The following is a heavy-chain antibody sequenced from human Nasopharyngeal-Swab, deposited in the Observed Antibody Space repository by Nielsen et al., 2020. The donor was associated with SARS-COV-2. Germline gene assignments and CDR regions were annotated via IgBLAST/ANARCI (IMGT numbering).Heavy chain of an antibody. CDR3: AKGGSAEWLAFSYYGMDV. J-gene: IGHJ6*02. V-gene: IGHV3-23*01. D-gene: IGHD6-19*01. CDR1: GFTFSSYA. Sequence: GGSLRLSCAASGFTFSSYAMSWVRQAPGKGLEWVSAISGSGGSTYYADSVKGGFTISRDNSKNTLYLQINSLRAEDTAVYYCAKGGSAEWLAFSYYGMDVWGQGTTVTVSS. CDR2: ISGSGGST.